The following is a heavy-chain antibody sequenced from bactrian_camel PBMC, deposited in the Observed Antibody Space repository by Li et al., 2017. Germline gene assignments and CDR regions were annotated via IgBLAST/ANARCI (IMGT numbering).Heavy chain of an antibody. Sequence: HVQLVESGGGSVQAGGSLRLSCEASGNTDDATCMGWFRQDPGKEREGVAGFAAEFGDRDGTTSYADSVKGRFTISQDSAKNILYLQMHSLKPEDTAMYYCAATSFRIAAMTSPFEPSFFYQFWGQGTQVTVS. CDR1: GNTDDATC. D-gene: IGHD4*01. V-gene: IGHV3S53*01. CDR3: AATSFRIAAMTSPFEPSFFYQF. J-gene: IGHJ4*01. CDR2: FAAEFGDRDGTT.